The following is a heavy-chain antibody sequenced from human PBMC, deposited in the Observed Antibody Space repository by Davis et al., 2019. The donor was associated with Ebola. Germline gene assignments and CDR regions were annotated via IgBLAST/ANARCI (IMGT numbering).Heavy chain of an antibody. Sequence: ASVKVSCNASGYTFTRYYMHWVRHAPGQGLEWMGIINPSGGTTRYAQKFQRRVTMTRDTSTSTVYMELSSLRSDDTAVYYCARRDSSGWYIRFDYWGQGTLVTVSS. CDR3: ARRDSSGWYIRFDY. D-gene: IGHD6-19*01. CDR1: GYTFTRYY. J-gene: IGHJ4*02. V-gene: IGHV1-46*01. CDR2: INPSGGTT.